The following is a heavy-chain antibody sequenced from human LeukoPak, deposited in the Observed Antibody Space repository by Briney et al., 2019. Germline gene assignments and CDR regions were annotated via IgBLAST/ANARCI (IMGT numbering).Heavy chain of an antibody. CDR3: ARRTITIFGVVIKGYFDY. D-gene: IGHD3-3*01. J-gene: IGHJ4*02. Sequence: PSETLSLTCTVSGGSISSSSYYWGWIRQPPGKGLEWIGSIYYSGSTYYNPSLKSRVTISVDTSKNQFSLKLSSVTAADTAVYYCARRTITIFGVVIKGYFDYWGQGTLVTVSS. V-gene: IGHV4-39*01. CDR2: IYYSGST. CDR1: GGSISSSSYY.